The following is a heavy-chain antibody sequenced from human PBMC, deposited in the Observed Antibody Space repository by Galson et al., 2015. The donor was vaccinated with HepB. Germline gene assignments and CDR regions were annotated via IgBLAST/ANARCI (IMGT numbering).Heavy chain of an antibody. CDR1: GGTFSSYT. J-gene: IGHJ6*02. V-gene: IGHV1-69*02. D-gene: IGHD5-12*01. CDR2: IIPILGIA. Sequence: SVKVSCKASGGTFSSYTISWVRQAPGQGLEWMGRIIPILGIANYAQKFQGRVTIAADKSTSTAYMEPSSLRSEDTAVYYCARKLNLVAPLPSSGYYYGMDVWGQGTTVTVSS. CDR3: ARKLNLVAPLPSSGYYYGMDV.